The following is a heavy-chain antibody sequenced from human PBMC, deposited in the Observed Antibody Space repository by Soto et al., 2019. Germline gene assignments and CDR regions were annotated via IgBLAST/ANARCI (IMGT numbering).Heavy chain of an antibody. CDR2: IYYTGTT. D-gene: IGHD3-22*01. Sequence: SETLSLTCTVSGDSINTFYWSWIRQPPGKGLEWIGYIYYTGTTNYNPSLKSRVTISVDTSKNQFSLNLRSVTAADTAVYYCARGGGFYNPWGQGTLVTVSS. V-gene: IGHV4-59*01. J-gene: IGHJ5*02. CDR1: GDSINTFY. CDR3: ARGGGFYNP.